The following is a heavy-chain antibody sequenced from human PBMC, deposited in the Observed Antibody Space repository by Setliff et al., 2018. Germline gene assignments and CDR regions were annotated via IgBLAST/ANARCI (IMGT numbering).Heavy chain of an antibody. CDR3: ARPPRGGRWYFDL. D-gene: IGHD3-16*01. Sequence: SETLSLTCAVSGDSIKSNAYYWGWIRQSPVRGLEWIGSVHSSGTTHYNPSLKSRVTISVDSAKNHFSLKLSSVTAADTAVYYCARPPRGGRWYFDLWGRGTLVTVSS. J-gene: IGHJ2*01. V-gene: IGHV4-39*02. CDR2: VHSSGTT. CDR1: GDSIKSNAYY.